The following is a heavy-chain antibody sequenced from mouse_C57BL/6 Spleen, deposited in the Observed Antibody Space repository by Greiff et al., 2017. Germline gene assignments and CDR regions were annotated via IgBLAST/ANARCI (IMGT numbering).Heavy chain of an antibody. CDR1: GYSFTGYY. V-gene: IGHV1-43*01. D-gene: IGHD3-2*02. CDR2: INPSTGGT. CDR3: ARYRQLRLRGVDY. Sequence: VQLQQSGPELVKPGASVKISCKASGYSFTGYYMHWVKQSSEKSLEWIGEINPSTGGTSYNQKFKGKAKLTVDKSSSTAYMQLKSLTSEDSAVYYCARYRQLRLRGVDYWGQGTTLTVSS. J-gene: IGHJ2*01.